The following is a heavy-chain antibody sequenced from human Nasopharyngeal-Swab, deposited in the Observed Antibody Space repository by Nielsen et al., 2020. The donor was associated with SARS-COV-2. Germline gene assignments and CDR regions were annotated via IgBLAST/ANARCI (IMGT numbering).Heavy chain of an antibody. D-gene: IGHD6-19*01. CDR1: GYTFTGYY. V-gene: IGHV1-2*06. Sequence: ASVKVSCKASGYTFTGYYMHWVRQAPGQGLEWMGRINPNSGGTNYAQKFQGRVTMIRDTSISTAYMELSRLRSDDTAVYYCARDPTSVAGTGDYYYGMDVWGQGTTVTVSS. CDR3: ARDPTSVAGTGDYYYGMDV. CDR2: INPNSGGT. J-gene: IGHJ6*02.